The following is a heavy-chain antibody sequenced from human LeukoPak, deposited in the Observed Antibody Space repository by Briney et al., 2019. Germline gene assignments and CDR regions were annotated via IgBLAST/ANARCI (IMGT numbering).Heavy chain of an antibody. V-gene: IGHV4-34*01. CDR3: ARDRVLLPFDY. J-gene: IGHJ4*02. D-gene: IGHD2/OR15-2a*01. CDR2: INHSGST. Sequence: SETLSLTCAVYGGSFSGYYWSWIRQPPGKGLEWIGEINHSGSTNYNPSLKSRVTISVDTSKNQFSLKLSSATAADTAVYYCARDRVLLPFDYWGQGTLVTVSS. CDR1: GGSFSGYY.